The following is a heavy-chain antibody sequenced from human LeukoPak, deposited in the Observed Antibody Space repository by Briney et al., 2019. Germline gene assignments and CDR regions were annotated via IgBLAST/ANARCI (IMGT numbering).Heavy chain of an antibody. D-gene: IGHD4-17*01. V-gene: IGHV3-74*01. CDR2: INSDESST. Sequence: PGGSLRLSCAASGFPFSSYWMHWVRQAPGKGLVWVSRINSDESSTTYADSVKGRFTISRDNAKNTLYLQMNSLRAEDTAVYFCASSTVTTRGVSAFDLWGQGTLVTVSS. CDR1: GFPFSSYW. J-gene: IGHJ3*01. CDR3: ASSTVTTRGVSAFDL.